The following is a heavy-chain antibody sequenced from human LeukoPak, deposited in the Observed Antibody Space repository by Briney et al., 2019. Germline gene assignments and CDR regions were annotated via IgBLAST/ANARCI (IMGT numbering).Heavy chain of an antibody. V-gene: IGHV4-59*01. CDR1: VGSISSYY. J-gene: IGHJ5*02. CDR2: IYYSGST. Sequence: SETLSLTCTVSVGSISSYYWSWIRQPPGKGLEWIGYIYYSGSTNYNPSLKSRVTISVDTSKNQFSLKLSSVTAADTAVYYCARAGGREYSGSYPNWFDPWGQGTLVTVSS. CDR3: ARAGGREYSGSYPNWFDP. D-gene: IGHD1-26*01.